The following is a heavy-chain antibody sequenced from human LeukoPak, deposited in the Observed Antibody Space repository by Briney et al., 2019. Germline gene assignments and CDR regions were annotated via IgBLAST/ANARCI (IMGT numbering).Heavy chain of an antibody. J-gene: IGHJ4*02. V-gene: IGHV4-34*01. CDR2: INHSGST. CDR1: GGPFSGYY. CDR3: ARGRDIVVVVAATSWFDY. Sequence: TSETLSLTCAVYGGPFSGYYWTWIRQPPGKGLGWIGEINHSGSTNYNPSLKSRVTISVDTSKNQFSLKLSSVTAADTAVYYCARGRDIVVVVAATSWFDYWGQGTLVTVSS. D-gene: IGHD2-15*01.